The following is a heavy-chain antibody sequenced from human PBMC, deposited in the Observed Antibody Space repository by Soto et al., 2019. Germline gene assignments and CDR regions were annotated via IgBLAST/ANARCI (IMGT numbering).Heavy chain of an antibody. Sequence: GGSLRLSCAASGFTFSSYAMIWVRQAPGKGLEWVSVISGSGGGTYYADSVKGRFTISRLNSKNTLYLQMSSLRAEDTAVYYCAKVGYPNDYSRYIPRNNWVDPWGQGTLVTVS. CDR2: ISGSGGGT. V-gene: IGHV3-23*01. D-gene: IGHD4-4*01. CDR3: AKVGYPNDYSRYIPRNNWVDP. J-gene: IGHJ5*02. CDR1: GFTFSSYA.